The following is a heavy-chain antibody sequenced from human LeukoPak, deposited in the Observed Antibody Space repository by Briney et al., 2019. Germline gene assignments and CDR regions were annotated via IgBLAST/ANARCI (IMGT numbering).Heavy chain of an antibody. CDR1: GGSISSYY. CDR3: AGGQSSSWPNWFDP. V-gene: IGHV4-59*08. CDR2: IYYSGST. Sequence: SETLSLTCTVSGGSISSYYWSWILQPPGKGLEWIGYIYYSGSTNYNPSLKSRVTISVDTSKNQFSLKLSSVTAADTAVYYCAGGQSSSWPNWFDPWGQGTLVTVSS. J-gene: IGHJ5*02. D-gene: IGHD6-13*01.